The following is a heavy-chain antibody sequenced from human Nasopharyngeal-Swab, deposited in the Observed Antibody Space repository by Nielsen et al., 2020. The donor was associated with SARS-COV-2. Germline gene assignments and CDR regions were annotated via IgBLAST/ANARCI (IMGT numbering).Heavy chain of an antibody. Sequence: GGSLRLSCAASGFTFSSYWMSWVRQAPGKGLEWVANIKQDGSEKYYVDSVKGRFTISRDNAKNSLYLQMNSLRAEDTAVYHCAREALLLWFGAAFDYWGQGTLVTVSS. CDR2: IKQDGSEK. D-gene: IGHD3-10*01. V-gene: IGHV3-7*04. CDR1: GFTFSSYW. CDR3: AREALLLWFGAAFDY. J-gene: IGHJ4*02.